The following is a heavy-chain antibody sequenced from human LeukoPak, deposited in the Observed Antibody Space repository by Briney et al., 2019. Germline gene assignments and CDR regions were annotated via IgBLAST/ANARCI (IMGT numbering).Heavy chain of an antibody. CDR1: GFTFSNYG. D-gene: IGHD4-17*01. V-gene: IGHV3-33*01. Sequence: PGRSLRLSCAASGFTFSNYGMHWVRQAPGKGLEWVAVIWFDGNNKYYGDSVKGRFTISRDNSRNTLYLQMNSLRAEDTAVYYCAREVGDDYGLDYWGQGTLVTVSS. CDR2: IWFDGNNK. J-gene: IGHJ4*02. CDR3: AREVGDDYGLDY.